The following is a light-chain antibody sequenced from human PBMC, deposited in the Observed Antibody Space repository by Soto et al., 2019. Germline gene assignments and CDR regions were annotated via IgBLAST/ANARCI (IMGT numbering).Light chain of an antibody. J-gene: IGLJ2*01. CDR1: SSDFGGTNY. V-gene: IGLV2-8*01. CDR3: ASYAGSYNDVV. Sequence: QSALTQPPSASGSPGQSVTISCTGTSSDFGGTNYVSWYQQHPGKAPKLMIFEVTKRPSGVPDRFSGSESGNTASLTVSGLQAEDEAAYYCASYAGSYNDVVFGGGTKLTVL. CDR2: EVT.